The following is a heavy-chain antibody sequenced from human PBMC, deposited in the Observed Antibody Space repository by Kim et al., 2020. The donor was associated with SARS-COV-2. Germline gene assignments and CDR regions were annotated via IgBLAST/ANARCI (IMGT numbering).Heavy chain of an antibody. V-gene: IGHV3-23*01. CDR3: AKDYSRDYGDYVPSGDYYYGLDV. J-gene: IGHJ6*02. CDR2: ISGSGGST. Sequence: GGSLRLSCAASGFTFSSYAMSWVRQAPGKGLEWVSAISGSGGSTYYADSVKGRFTISRDNSKNTLYLQMNSLRAEDTAVYYCAKDYSRDYGDYVPSGDYYYGLDVCGQGTTVTVSS. CDR1: GFTFSSYA. D-gene: IGHD4-17*01.